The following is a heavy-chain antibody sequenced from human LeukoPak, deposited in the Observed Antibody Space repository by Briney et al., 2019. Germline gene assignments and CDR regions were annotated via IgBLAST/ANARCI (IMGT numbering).Heavy chain of an antibody. CDR1: GFTFGDYA. D-gene: IGHD2-2*01. CDR3: ARELGHIVVVPAANPGAFDI. Sequence: GGSLRLSCTPSGFTFGDYAMSWFRQAPGKGLEWVGFIRSKAYGETTEYAASVKGRFSISRDDSKSIAYLQMNSLKTEDTAVYYCARELGHIVVVPAANPGAFDIWGQGTMVTVSS. J-gene: IGHJ3*02. V-gene: IGHV3-49*03. CDR2: IRSKAYGETT.